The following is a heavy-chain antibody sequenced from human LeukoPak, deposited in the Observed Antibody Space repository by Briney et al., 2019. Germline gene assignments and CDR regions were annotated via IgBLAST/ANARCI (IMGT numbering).Heavy chain of an antibody. CDR1: GFTFSSYA. D-gene: IGHD6-19*01. Sequence: GGSLRLSCVASGFTFSSYAMHWVRQAPGKGLEWVSTISDSGANTYYADSVRGRFTISRDNSKNTLYLQKNSLRADDTAIYYCAKSMTLQWRGFFDLWGRGTHVTVSS. J-gene: IGHJ2*01. V-gene: IGHV3-23*01. CDR3: AKSMTLQWRGFFDL. CDR2: ISDSGANT.